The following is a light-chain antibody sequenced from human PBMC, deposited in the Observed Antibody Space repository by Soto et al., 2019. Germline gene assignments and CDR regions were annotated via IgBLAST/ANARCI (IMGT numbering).Light chain of an antibody. Sequence: EIVLTQSPATLSLSPGERATLSCRASQSISSYLAWYQQKPDQAPRLLIYYASNRATGIPARFSGSGSGTDFTLPISSLEPEDFAVYYCHQRSTWPFTFGPGTKVDIK. CDR1: QSISSY. V-gene: IGKV3-11*01. J-gene: IGKJ3*01. CDR2: YAS. CDR3: HQRSTWPFT.